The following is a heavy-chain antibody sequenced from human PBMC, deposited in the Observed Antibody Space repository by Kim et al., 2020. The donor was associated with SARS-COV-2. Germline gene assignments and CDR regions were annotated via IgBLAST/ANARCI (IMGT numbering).Heavy chain of an antibody. V-gene: IGHV4-59*01. J-gene: IGHJ5*02. CDR3: ARSGGVGLDCFDP. Sequence: YHPSRKNRVTISVATSKNQFSLKLSSVTAADTAVYYCARSGGVGLDCFDPWGQGTLVTVSS. D-gene: IGHD3-16*01.